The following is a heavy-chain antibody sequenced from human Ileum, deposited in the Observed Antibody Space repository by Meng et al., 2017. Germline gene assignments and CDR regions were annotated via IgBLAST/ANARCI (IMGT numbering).Heavy chain of an antibody. V-gene: IGHV4-39*01. Sequence: QPQLQESGPGLVRPSEALSLTCSVSGGSISTSGYYWGWIRQPPGKGLEWIGSIGHSGFTYYTPSLKSRVTVSIDTSRNQFSLWPTSVTAADTAVYYCVRSSAWVRTGFDPWGQGTLVTVSS. CDR1: GGSISTSGYY. CDR2: IGHSGFT. CDR3: VRSSAWVRTGFDP. J-gene: IGHJ5*02. D-gene: IGHD6-19*01.